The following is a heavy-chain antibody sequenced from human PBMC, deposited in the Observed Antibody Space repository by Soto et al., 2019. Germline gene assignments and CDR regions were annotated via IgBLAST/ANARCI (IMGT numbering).Heavy chain of an antibody. CDR1: GFTFSSYV. D-gene: IGHD3-22*01. CDR3: AKVRADYYDGSGPIDY. CDR2: ISGSGGST. J-gene: IGHJ4*02. V-gene: IGHV3-23*01. Sequence: EVQLLESGGGLVQPGGSLRLSCAASGFTFSSYVMSWVRQAPGKGLEWVSAISGSGGSTYYGDSVKGRFTISRDNSKNTLYMQMSSLRAEDKAVYYCAKVRADYYDGSGPIDYWGQGTLVTVSS.